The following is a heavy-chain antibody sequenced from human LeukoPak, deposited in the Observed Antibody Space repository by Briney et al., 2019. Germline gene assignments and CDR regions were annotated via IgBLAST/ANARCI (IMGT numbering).Heavy chain of an antibody. D-gene: IGHD1-1*01. CDR1: GYTFTTYG. CDR3: AIGDTTGGFDY. CDR2: ISAYNGNT. J-gene: IGHJ4*02. Sequence: ASVKVSSKTSGYTFTTYGITWVRQAPGQGLEWMGWISAYNGNTAYAQKFQGRVTVTTDTSTRTASMDLRSLRSDDTAVYYCAIGDTTGGFDYWGQGTLVTVSS. V-gene: IGHV1-18*04.